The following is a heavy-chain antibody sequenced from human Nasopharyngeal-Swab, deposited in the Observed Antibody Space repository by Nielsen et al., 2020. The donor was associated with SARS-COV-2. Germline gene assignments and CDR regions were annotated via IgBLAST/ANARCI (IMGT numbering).Heavy chain of an antibody. CDR3: ARDLGYIRYCSGGSCYQDY. Sequence: ASVKVSCKASGYTFTSYAMHWARQAPGQRLEWMGRINPNSGGTNYAQKFQGRVTMTRDTSISTAYMELSRLRSDDTAVYYCARDLGYIRYCSGGSCYQDYWGQGTLVTVSS. CDR2: INPNSGGT. CDR1: GYTFTSYA. V-gene: IGHV1-2*06. D-gene: IGHD2-15*01. J-gene: IGHJ4*02.